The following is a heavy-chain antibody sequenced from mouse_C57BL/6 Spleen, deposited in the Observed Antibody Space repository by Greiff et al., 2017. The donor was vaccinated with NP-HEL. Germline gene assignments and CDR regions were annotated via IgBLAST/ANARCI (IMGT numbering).Heavy chain of an antibody. CDR1: GYAFTNYL. D-gene: IGHD2-4*01. CDR3: ARGYDYDGAWFAY. Sequence: VKLMESGAELVRPGTSVKVSCKASGYAFTNYLIEWVKQRPGQGLEWIGVINPGSGGTNYNEKFKGKATLTADKSSSTAYMQLSSLTSEDSAVYFCARGYDYDGAWFAYWGQGTLVTVSA. J-gene: IGHJ3*01. V-gene: IGHV1-54*01. CDR2: INPGSGGT.